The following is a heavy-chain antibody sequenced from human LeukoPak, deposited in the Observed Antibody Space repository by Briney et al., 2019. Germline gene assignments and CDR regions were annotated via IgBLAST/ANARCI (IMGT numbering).Heavy chain of an antibody. V-gene: IGHV4-59*01. J-gene: IGHJ5*02. CDR3: ARDSSPGYSSINWFDP. CDR2: IYYSGST. CDR1: GGSISSYY. Sequence: SETLSLTCTVSGGSISSYYWSWIRQPPGTGLEWIGYIYYSGSTNYNPSLKSRVTISVDTSKNQFSLKLSSVTAADTAVYYCARDSSPGYSSINWFDPWGQGTLVTVSS. D-gene: IGHD6-13*01.